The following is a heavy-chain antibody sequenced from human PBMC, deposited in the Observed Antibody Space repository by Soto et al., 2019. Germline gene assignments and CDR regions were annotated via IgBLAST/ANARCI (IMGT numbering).Heavy chain of an antibody. CDR1: GFTFRSSN. CDR2: ISSSSTI. Sequence: GGSLRLSCAASGFTFRSSNMNWVRQAPGKGLEWVSYISSSSTIYYADSVKGRFTISRDNAKNSLYLHMNSLRDEDTAVYYCARENDSSGYYYYYYGMDVWGQGTTVTVSS. CDR3: ARENDSSGYYYYYYGMDV. V-gene: IGHV3-48*02. J-gene: IGHJ6*02. D-gene: IGHD3-22*01.